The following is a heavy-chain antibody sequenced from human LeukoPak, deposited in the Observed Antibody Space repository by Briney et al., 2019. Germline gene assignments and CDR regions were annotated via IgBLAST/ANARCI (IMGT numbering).Heavy chain of an antibody. D-gene: IGHD4-11*01. J-gene: IGHJ4*02. CDR2: IYYSGST. V-gene: IGHV4-39*07. CDR1: GGSISSSSYY. CDR3: ARSMTTRRRYYFDY. Sequence: PSETLSLTCTVSGGSISSSSYYWGWIRQPPGKGLEWIGSIYYSGSTYYNPSLKSRVTISVDMSKNQFSLKLSSVTAADTAVYYCARSMTTRRRYYFDYWGQGTLVTVSS.